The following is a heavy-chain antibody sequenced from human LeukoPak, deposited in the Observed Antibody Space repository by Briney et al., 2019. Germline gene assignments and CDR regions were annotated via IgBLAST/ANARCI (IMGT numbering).Heavy chain of an antibody. CDR1: GFTFGSYW. CDR2: VNNDGTGT. CDR3: ARGGAFHAFDI. J-gene: IGHJ3*02. Sequence: GGSLRLSCAGSGFTFGSYWMYWVRQGPEKGLECISRVNNDGTGTIYADSVKGRFTISRDNAKNTVFLQLNSLRTEDTAVYYCARGGAFHAFDIWGQGTMVTVSS. V-gene: IGHV3-74*01.